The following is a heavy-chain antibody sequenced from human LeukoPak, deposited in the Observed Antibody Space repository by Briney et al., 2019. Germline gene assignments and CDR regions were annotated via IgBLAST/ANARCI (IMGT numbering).Heavy chain of an antibody. D-gene: IGHD6-13*01. J-gene: IGHJ4*02. V-gene: IGHV4-59*01. Sequence: SETLSLTCTVSGGSISSYYWSWIRQPPGRGLEWIGYIYYSGSTNYNPSLKSRVTISVDTSKNQFSLKLSSVTAADTAVYYCARGMLVFDNWGQGTLVTVSS. CDR2: IYYSGST. CDR1: GGSISSYY. CDR3: ARGMLVFDN.